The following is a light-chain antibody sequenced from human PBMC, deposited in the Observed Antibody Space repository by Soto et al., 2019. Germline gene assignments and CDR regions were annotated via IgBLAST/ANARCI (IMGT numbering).Light chain of an antibody. Sequence: DIVLTQSPGTLSLSPGERATLSCRASQSVSSNYLAWYQQKPGQAPRLLIYGASNGATGIPDRFSGSGSGTDFTLTISRLEPEDFAVYYCQQYGSSGTFGQGTKVDI. V-gene: IGKV3-20*01. CDR1: QSVSSNY. CDR3: QQYGSSGT. CDR2: GAS. J-gene: IGKJ1*01.